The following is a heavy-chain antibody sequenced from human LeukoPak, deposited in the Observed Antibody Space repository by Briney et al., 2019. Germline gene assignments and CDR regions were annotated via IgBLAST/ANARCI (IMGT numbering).Heavy chain of an antibody. D-gene: IGHD3-10*01. V-gene: IGHV3-30*18. J-gene: IGHJ4*02. Sequence: GRSLRLSCAASGFTFSCYGMHWVRQAPGKGLEWVAVISYDGSNKYYADSVKGRFTISRDNSKNTLYLQMNSLRAEDTAVYYCAKANHQLLWFGELLFDYWGQGTLVTVSS. CDR3: AKANHQLLWFGELLFDY. CDR2: ISYDGSNK. CDR1: GFTFSCYG.